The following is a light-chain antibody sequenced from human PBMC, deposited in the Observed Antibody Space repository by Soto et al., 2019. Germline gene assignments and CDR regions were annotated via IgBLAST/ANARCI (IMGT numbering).Light chain of an antibody. V-gene: IGKV3-20*01. CDR3: QQYGSSPWT. J-gene: IGKJ1*01. CDR1: QSVSSGY. CDR2: GAS. Sequence: EIVLTQSPGTLSLSPGERATLSCRASQSVSSGYLAWYQQKPGQAPRLLIYGASTRATGIPNRFSGSGSGTDFTLTISRLEPEDFAVYYCQQYGSSPWTFGQWTKVEIK.